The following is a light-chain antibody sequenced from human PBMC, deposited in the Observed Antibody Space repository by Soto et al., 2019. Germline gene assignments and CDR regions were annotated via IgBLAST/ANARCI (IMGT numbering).Light chain of an antibody. V-gene: IGKV1-39*01. CDR3: QQSYSTTHT. CDR2: AAS. Sequence: DIQMTQSPSTLSAAVGDRVTITCRASQSISSYLNWCQQKPGKAPKLLIYAASSLQSGVPSRFSGSGSGTDFTLTISSLQPEDFATYYCQQSYSTTHTFGQGTRVEIK. J-gene: IGKJ5*01. CDR1: QSISSY.